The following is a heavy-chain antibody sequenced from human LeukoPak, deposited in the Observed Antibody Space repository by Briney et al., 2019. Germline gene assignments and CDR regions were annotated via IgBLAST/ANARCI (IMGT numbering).Heavy chain of an antibody. CDR3: AKAINPSIAASSNWFDP. CDR1: GFTFDDYA. CDR2: ISWNSGSI. V-gene: IGHV3-9*01. D-gene: IGHD6-6*01. J-gene: IGHJ5*02. Sequence: PGRSLRLFCAASGFTFDDYAMHWVRQAPGKGLEWVSGISWNSGSIGYADSVKGRFTISRDNAKNSLYLQMNSLRAEDTALYYCAKAINPSIAASSNWFDPWGQGTLVTVSS.